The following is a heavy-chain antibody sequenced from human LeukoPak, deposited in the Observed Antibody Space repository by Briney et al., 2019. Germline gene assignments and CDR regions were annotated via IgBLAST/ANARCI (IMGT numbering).Heavy chain of an antibody. CDR1: GYSFTGYY. CDR2: INPNSGVT. J-gene: IGHJ4*02. V-gene: IGHV1-2*02. D-gene: IGHD6-13*01. Sequence: ASVKVSCKGSGYSFTGYYMHWVRQAPGQGLEWMGWINPNSGVTNYGQKFQGRVTMTRDTSITTAYMELNSLRPEDTAFYYCTKATTRRVPAARIDSWGQGTLVTVSS. CDR3: TKATTRRVPAARIDS.